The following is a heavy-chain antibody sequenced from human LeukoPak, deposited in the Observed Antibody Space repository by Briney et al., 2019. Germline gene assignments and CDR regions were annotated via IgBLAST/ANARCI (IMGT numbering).Heavy chain of an antibody. CDR3: ARDPEAGKETLLGDY. J-gene: IGHJ4*02. V-gene: IGHV1-69*06. D-gene: IGHD3-16*01. CDR2: IIPIFGTA. CDR1: GGTFSSYA. Sequence: ASVNVSCKASGGTFSSYAISWVRQPPAQGLEWMGGIIPIFGTANYAQKFQGRVTITADKSTSTAYMELSSLRSEDTAVYYCARDPEAGKETLLGDYWGQGTLVTVSS.